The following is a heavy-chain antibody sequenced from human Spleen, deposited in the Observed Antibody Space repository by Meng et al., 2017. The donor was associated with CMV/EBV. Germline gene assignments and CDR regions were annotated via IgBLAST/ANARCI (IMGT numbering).Heavy chain of an antibody. CDR1: GFTFSSYG. V-gene: IGHV3-74*01. CDR3: ARGSYGGAFDI. J-gene: IGHJ3*02. CDR2: INNGGSST. D-gene: IGHD1-26*01. Sequence: GESLKISCAASGFTFSSYGMNWVRQAPGKGLVWVSHINNGGSSTTYADSVKGRFTISRDNAKNSLYLRMNSLRAEDTAVYYCARGSYGGAFDIWGQGTMVTVSS.